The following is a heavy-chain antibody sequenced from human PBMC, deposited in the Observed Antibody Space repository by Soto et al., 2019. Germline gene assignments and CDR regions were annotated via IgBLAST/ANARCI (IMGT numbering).Heavy chain of an antibody. V-gene: IGHV3-23*01. Sequence: GGSLRLSCAASGFTFSSFGMTWVRQAPGKGLEWVSSINDSGDTYYGDSVKGRFTVSRDNSKNTLYLQMNSLSAKDTAVYYCAKSVAYRSSSAYFDYWGQGALVTVSS. CDR2: INDSGDT. CDR1: GFTFSSFG. CDR3: AKSVAYRSSSAYFDY. D-gene: IGHD6-6*01. J-gene: IGHJ4*02.